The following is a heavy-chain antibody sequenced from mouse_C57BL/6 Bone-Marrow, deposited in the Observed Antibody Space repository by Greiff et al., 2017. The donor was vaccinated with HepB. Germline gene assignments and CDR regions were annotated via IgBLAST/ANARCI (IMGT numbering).Heavy chain of an antibody. V-gene: IGHV1-64*01. CDR3: ARYFPITTVPSFDY. J-gene: IGHJ2*01. CDR1: GYTFTSYW. D-gene: IGHD1-1*01. Sequence: VQLQQPGAELVKPGASVKLSCKASGYTFTSYWMHWVKQRPGQGLEWIGMIHPNSGSTNYNEKFKSKATLTVDKSSSTAYMQLSSLTSEDSAVYYCARYFPITTVPSFDYWGQGTTLTVSS. CDR2: IHPNSGST.